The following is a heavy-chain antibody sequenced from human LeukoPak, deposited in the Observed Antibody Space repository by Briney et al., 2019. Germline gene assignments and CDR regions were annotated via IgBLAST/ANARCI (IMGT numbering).Heavy chain of an antibody. D-gene: IGHD2-21*01. Sequence: SETLSLTCAVYGGSFSGYYWSWIRQPPGKGLEWSGEINHSGSTNYNPSLKRRVTISVDTSKNQFSLKLSSVTAADTAGYYCARGGGDWSYDYWGRGPLVTLSS. V-gene: IGHV4-34*01. CDR3: ARGGGDWSYDY. CDR1: GGSFSGYY. J-gene: IGHJ4*02. CDR2: INHSGST.